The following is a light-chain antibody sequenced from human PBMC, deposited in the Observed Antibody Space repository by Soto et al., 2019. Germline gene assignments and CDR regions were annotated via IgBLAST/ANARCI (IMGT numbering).Light chain of an antibody. V-gene: IGKV3-11*01. CDR1: QSVSSK. CDR2: DAS. Sequence: EIVMTQSPATLSVYPGERATLSCRASQSVSSKLAWYQQKPGQAPRLLIYDASNRATGIPARFSGSGSGTDFTLTISSLEPEDFAVYYCQQRSNWPVTFGQVTRLEI. CDR3: QQRSNWPVT. J-gene: IGKJ5*01.